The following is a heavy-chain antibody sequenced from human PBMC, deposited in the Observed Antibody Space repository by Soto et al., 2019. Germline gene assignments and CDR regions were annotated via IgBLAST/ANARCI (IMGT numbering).Heavy chain of an antibody. Sequence: GGSLRLSCAAYGFTFSSYAMSWVRQAPGKGLQWVSAISGSGGSTYYADFVKGRFTISRDNSKNTLYMQMNSLRAEDTAVYYCAKDQLLKAHGSLGTGYWGQGTLVTVSS. D-gene: IGHD1-7*01. CDR2: ISGSGGST. CDR3: AKDQLLKAHGSLGTGY. J-gene: IGHJ4*02. CDR1: GFTFSSYA. V-gene: IGHV3-23*01.